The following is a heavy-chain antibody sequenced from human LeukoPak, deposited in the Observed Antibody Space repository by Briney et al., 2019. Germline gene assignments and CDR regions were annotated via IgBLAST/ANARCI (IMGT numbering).Heavy chain of an antibody. CDR2: IGSSGATT. J-gene: IGHJ6*02. V-gene: IGHV3-23*01. D-gene: IGHD2-8*01. Sequence: SGGSLRVSCEASGFTFNKFAMSWVRQAPGKGPEWVSAIGSSGATTFYADSVKGRCTISRDNSKNTVYLEMNSLRAEDTAIYYCAKVSVGPLSRPTHVALYYGMDVWGQGTTFTFSS. CDR1: GFTFNKFA. CDR3: AKVSVGPLSRPTHVALYYGMDV.